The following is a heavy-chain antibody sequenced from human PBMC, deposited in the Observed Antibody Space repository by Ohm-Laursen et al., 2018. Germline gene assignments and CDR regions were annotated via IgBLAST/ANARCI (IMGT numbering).Heavy chain of an antibody. Sequence: ASVKVSCKTSGYTFTGYYMHWVRQAPGQGLEWMGWINPNSGGTNYAQKFQGRVTMTRDTSISTAYMELSRLRSDDTAVYYCAREYDSSGSGFDYWGQGTLVTISS. CDR1: GYTFTGYY. J-gene: IGHJ4*02. V-gene: IGHV1-2*02. CDR2: INPNSGGT. CDR3: AREYDSSGSGFDY. D-gene: IGHD3-22*01.